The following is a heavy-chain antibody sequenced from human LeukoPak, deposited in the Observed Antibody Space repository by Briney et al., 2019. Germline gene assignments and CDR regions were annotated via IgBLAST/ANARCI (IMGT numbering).Heavy chain of an antibody. V-gene: IGHV3-53*01. CDR3: AKRVGANDYGPRQGLIEY. Sequence: QPGGSLRLSCAVSGFTVSSNYMSWVRQPPGKGLEWVSGIYTGGSTYSADSVKGRFTISRDNSKNTLYLRMNSLRAEDTAVYYCAKRVGANDYGPRQGLIEYWGQGTLVTVSA. D-gene: IGHD4-17*01. CDR1: GFTVSSNY. CDR2: IYTGGST. J-gene: IGHJ4*02.